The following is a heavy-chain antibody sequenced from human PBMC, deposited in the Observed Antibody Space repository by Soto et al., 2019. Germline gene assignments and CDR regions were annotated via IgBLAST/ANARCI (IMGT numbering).Heavy chain of an antibody. CDR3: ARGLIFDSSGYYFDY. Sequence: PSETLSLTCAVYGGSFSGYYWSWLRQPPGKGLEWIGEINHSGSTNYNPSLKSRVTISVDTSKNQFSLKLSSVTAADTAVYYCARGLIFDSSGYYFDYWGQGTLVTVSS. V-gene: IGHV4-34*01. CDR2: INHSGST. CDR1: GGSFSGYY. J-gene: IGHJ4*02. D-gene: IGHD3-22*01.